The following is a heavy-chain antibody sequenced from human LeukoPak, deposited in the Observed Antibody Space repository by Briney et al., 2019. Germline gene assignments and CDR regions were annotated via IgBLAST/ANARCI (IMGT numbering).Heavy chain of an antibody. D-gene: IGHD2-2*01. CDR2: INTDARRT. CDR3: VREEEVVPATMWAYDYYYMDV. J-gene: IGHJ6*03. V-gene: IGHV3-74*01. CDR1: GFTITNQW. Sequence: GGSLRLSCAASGFTITNQWMHWVRQAPGKGPVWVSRINTDARRTDYAASVQGRFTISRDNAKNTLYLQMNSLRPDDTAVYYCVREEEVVPATMWAYDYYYMDVWGKGTTVTVSS.